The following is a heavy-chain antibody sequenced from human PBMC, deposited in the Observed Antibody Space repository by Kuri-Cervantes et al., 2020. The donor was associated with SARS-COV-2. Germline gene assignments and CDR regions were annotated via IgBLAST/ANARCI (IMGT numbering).Heavy chain of an antibody. D-gene: IGHD3-10*01. J-gene: IGHJ6*03. V-gene: IGHV3-33*08. Sequence: GGSLRLSCGASGRSLTNYAIHCVRQAQGKGLEWVSVNWSDGKNEYYAGSVKGRFNISRDTSKNTVSLHMNSLRADDTAMYYCATGAANSYLDVWGRGTTVTVSS. CDR2: NWSDGKNE. CDR1: GRSLTNYA. CDR3: ATGAANSYLDV.